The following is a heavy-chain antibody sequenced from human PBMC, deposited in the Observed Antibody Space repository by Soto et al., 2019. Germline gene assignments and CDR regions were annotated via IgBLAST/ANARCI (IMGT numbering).Heavy chain of an antibody. CDR3: ARYYTGGNDSSSLDY. V-gene: IGHV4-59*01. D-gene: IGHD3-3*01. J-gene: IGHJ4*02. CDR2: ILYTGST. Sequence: PSETLSLTCTVSDGSISSYYWGWIRQPPGKGLEWIGYILYTGSTNYNPSLKSRVTISVDTSKNQFSLKLSSVTAADTAVYYCARYYTGGNDSSSLDYWGQGTRVSVS. CDR1: DGSISSYY.